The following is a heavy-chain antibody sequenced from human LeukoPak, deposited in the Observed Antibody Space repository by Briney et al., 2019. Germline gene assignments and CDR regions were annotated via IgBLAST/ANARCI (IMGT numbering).Heavy chain of an antibody. CDR1: GFTFSSYG. CDR2: ILYDGSNK. J-gene: IGHJ4*02. D-gene: IGHD3-10*01. V-gene: IGHV3-30*18. Sequence: PGGSLRLSCAASGFTFSSYGMHWVRQAPGKGLEWVAVILYDGSNKYYADSVKGRFTISRDNSKNTLYLQMNSLRAEDTAVYYCAKGTLLYGSGSYFLDYWGQGTLVTVSS. CDR3: AKGTLLYGSGSYFLDY.